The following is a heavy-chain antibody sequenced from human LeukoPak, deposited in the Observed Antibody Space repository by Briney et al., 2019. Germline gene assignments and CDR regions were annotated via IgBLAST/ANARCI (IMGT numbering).Heavy chain of an antibody. V-gene: IGHV3-21*01. CDR2: ISSSSSYI. CDR1: GFSFSSYS. J-gene: IGHJ4*02. CDR3: ARDLTVGASHKSDY. Sequence: GGSLRLSCAASGFSFSSYSLNWVRQAPGKGLEWVSLISSSSSYIFYADSVKGRFTISRDNDKNSLFLQMDSLRVEDTAVYFCARDLTVGASHKSDYWGQGTLVTVSS. D-gene: IGHD4-11*01.